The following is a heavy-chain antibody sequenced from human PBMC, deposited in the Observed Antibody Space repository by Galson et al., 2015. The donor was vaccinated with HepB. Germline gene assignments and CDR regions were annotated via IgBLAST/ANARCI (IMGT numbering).Heavy chain of an antibody. J-gene: IGHJ5*02. V-gene: IGHV3-21*01. D-gene: IGHD6-13*01. CDR3: ARDMIAAAFWFDP. CDR2: ISSSSSYI. Sequence: SLRLSCAASGFTFSSYSMNWVRQAPGKGLEWVSSISSSSSYIYYADSVKGRFTISRDNAKNSLYLQMNSLRAEDTAVYYCARDMIAAAFWFDPWGQGTLVTVSS. CDR1: GFTFSSYS.